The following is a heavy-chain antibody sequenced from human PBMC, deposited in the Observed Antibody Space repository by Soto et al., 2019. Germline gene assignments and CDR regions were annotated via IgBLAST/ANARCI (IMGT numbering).Heavy chain of an antibody. CDR3: ASWSYYDSSGYYPT. CDR1: GGSFSGYY. J-gene: IGHJ5*02. CDR2: INHSGST. V-gene: IGHV4-34*01. Sequence: SETLSLTCAVYGGSFSGYYWSWIRQPPGKGLEWIGEINHSGSTNYNPSLKSRVTISVDTSKNQFSLKLSSVTAADTAVYYCASWSYYDSSGYYPTWGQGTLVTVSS. D-gene: IGHD3-22*01.